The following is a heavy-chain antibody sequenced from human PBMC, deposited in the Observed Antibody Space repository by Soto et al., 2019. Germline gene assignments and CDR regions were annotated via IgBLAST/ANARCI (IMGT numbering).Heavy chain of an antibody. D-gene: IGHD3-10*01. CDR1: GNTFASHG. CDR2: ISGFNGQT. J-gene: IGHJ4*02. CDR3: ARVDPRGVAVVRDY. Sequence: QVQLVQSGPEVKKPGASVKVSCKASGNTFASHGFSWVRQAPGQGLEWMGWISGFNGQTNYALKFQGRVTLTTDTSTSTAYMELRSLRPDDMAVYFCARVDPRGVAVVRDYWGQGTLVTVSS. V-gene: IGHV1-18*03.